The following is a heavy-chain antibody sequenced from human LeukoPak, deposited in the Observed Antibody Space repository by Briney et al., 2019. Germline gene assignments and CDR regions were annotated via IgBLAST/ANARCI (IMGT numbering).Heavy chain of an antibody. V-gene: IGHV3-7*01. CDR1: GFTFSSYV. D-gene: IGHD2-2*01. CDR3: AKSCSSTSCYAGWFDP. Sequence: GGSLRLSCAASGFTFSSYVMSWVRQAPGKGLEWVANIKQDGSEKYYVDSVKGRFTISRDNSKNTLYLQMNSLRAEDTAVYYCAKSCSSTSCYAGWFDPWGQGTLVTVSS. CDR2: IKQDGSEK. J-gene: IGHJ5*02.